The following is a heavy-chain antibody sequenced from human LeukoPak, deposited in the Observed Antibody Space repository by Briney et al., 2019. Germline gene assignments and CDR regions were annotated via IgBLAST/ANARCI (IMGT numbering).Heavy chain of an antibody. CDR3: ARGDYYYDSSEYFDY. J-gene: IGHJ4*02. CDR1: GGSFSGYY. CDR2: INHSGST. D-gene: IGHD3-22*01. Sequence: SETLSLTCAVYGGSFSGYYWSWIRQPPGKVLEWIGEINHSGSTNYNPSLKSRVTISVDTSKNQFSLKLSSVTAADTAVYYCARGDYYYDSSEYFDYWGQGTLVTVSS. V-gene: IGHV4-34*01.